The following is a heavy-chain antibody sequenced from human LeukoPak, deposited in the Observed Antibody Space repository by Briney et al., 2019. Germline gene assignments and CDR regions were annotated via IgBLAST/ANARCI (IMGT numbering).Heavy chain of an antibody. CDR3: AREPNYDSSGYGFFQH. CDR1: GYTFTGYY. J-gene: IGHJ1*01. V-gene: IGHV1-2*02. CDR2: INPNSGGT. D-gene: IGHD3-22*01. Sequence: ASVKVSCKASGYTFTGYYMHWVRQAPGQGLEWMGWINPNSGGTNYAQKFQGRVTMTTDTSTSTAYMELRSLRSDDTAVYYCAREPNYDSSGYGFFQHWGQGTLVTVSS.